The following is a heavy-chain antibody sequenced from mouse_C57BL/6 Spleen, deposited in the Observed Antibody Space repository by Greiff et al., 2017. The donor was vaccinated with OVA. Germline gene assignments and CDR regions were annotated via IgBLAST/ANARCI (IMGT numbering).Heavy chain of an antibody. CDR3: AGGGGGY. CDR2: INPSNGGT. CDR1: GYTFTSYW. Sequence: VQLQQPGTELVKPGASVKLSCKASGYTFTSYWMPWVKQRPGQGLEWIGNINPSNGGTNYNENVKSKATLTVDKSSSTAYMQLSRLKSEDAAVYNCAGGGGGYWGQGTTLTVSS. V-gene: IGHV1-53*01. J-gene: IGHJ2*01.